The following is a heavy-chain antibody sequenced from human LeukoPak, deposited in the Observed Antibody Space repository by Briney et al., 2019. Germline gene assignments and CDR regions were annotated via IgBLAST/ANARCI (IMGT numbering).Heavy chain of an antibody. D-gene: IGHD4-17*01. V-gene: IGHV3-7*01. CDR2: IKQDGSEA. CDR1: GFTFTTYT. Sequence: PGGSLRLSCAASGFTFTTYTMNWVRQAPGKGLEWVANIKQDGSEAYYADSVKGRFTISRDNSKNTLYLQMNSLRAEDTAVYYCARNEDGDYPYYFDYWGQGTLVTVSS. J-gene: IGHJ4*02. CDR3: ARNEDGDYPYYFDY.